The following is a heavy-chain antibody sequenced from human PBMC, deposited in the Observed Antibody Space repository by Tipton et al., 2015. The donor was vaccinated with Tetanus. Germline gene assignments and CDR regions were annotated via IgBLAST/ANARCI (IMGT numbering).Heavy chain of an antibody. CDR1: GYTFTKYG. CDR3: ARDPRYDSSGYSFDY. CDR2: MHPGGGST. J-gene: IGHJ4*02. D-gene: IGHD3-22*01. V-gene: IGHV1-46*01. Sequence: QLVQSGAEVKQPGASVKVSCKASGYTFTKYGINWVRQAPGQGLEWMGIMHPGGGSTTYAQKFQGRVTMTRDTSTSTVYMELSSLRSEDTAVYYCARDPRYDSSGYSFDYWGQGTLVTVSS.